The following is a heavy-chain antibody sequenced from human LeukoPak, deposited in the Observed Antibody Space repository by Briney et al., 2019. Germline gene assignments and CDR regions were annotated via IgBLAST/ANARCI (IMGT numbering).Heavy chain of an antibody. CDR2: INWNGGST. CDR1: GFTFDDYG. Sequence: PGGSLRLSCAASGFTFDDYGMSWVRQAPGKGLEWVSGINWNGGSTGYADSVKGRFTISRDNAKNSLYLQMNSLRAGDTAVYYCARAYLYGSKGMDVWGQGTTVTVSS. D-gene: IGHD3-10*01. V-gene: IGHV3-20*04. CDR3: ARAYLYGSKGMDV. J-gene: IGHJ6*02.